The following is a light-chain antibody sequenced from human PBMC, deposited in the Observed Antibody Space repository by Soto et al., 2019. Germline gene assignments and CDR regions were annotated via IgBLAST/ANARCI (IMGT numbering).Light chain of an antibody. V-gene: IGKV1-13*02. CDR2: DAS. CDR1: QGISSY. CDR3: HQYNTYPWA. J-gene: IGKJ1*01. Sequence: AIQLTQSPSSLSASVGDRVTITCRASQGISSYLGWYQQKPGKAPNLLIYDASTLESGVPSRFGGSGSGTEFTLTISSLQPDDFTTYYCHQYNTYPWAFGQGTKVDIK.